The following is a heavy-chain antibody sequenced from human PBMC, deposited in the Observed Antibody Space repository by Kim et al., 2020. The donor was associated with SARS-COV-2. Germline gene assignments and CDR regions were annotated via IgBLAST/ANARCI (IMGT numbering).Heavy chain of an antibody. CDR2: IIPIFGTA. CDR1: GGTFSSYA. CDR3: ARAFAPVSGSYPKDLYYYYYYGMDV. D-gene: IGHD3-16*02. Sequence: SVKVSCKASGGTFSSYAISWVRQAPGQGLEWMGGIIPIFGTANYAQKFQGRVTITADESTSTAYMELSSLRSEDTAVYYCARAFAPVSGSYPKDLYYYYYYGMDVWGQGTTVTVSS. J-gene: IGHJ6*02. V-gene: IGHV1-69*13.